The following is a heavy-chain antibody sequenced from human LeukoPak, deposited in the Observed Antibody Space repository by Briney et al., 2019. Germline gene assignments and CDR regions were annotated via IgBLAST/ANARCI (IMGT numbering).Heavy chain of an antibody. V-gene: IGHV3-64*01. CDR2: ISSNRGST. CDR3: ARDPGYCSGGSCFLDY. D-gene: IGHD2-15*01. CDR1: GFTFSSYA. Sequence: GGSLRLSCAASGFTFSSYATHWVRQAPGKGLEYVSAISSNRGSTYYANSVKGRFTISRDNSKNTLYLQMGSLRAEDMAVYYCARDPGYCSGGSCFLDYWGQGTLVTVSS. J-gene: IGHJ4*02.